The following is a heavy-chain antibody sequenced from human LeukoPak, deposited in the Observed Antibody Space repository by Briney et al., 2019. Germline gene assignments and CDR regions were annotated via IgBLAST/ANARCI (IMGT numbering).Heavy chain of an antibody. J-gene: IGHJ4*02. V-gene: IGHV4-38-2*01. Sequence: SETLSLTCAVSGYSISSGYYWGWIRQPPGKGLEWIGEINHSGSTNYNPSLKSRVTISVDTSKNQFSLKLSSVTAADTAVYYCARGPPVAAAGTVCYFDYWGQGTLVTVSS. CDR2: INHSGST. CDR1: GYSISSGYY. D-gene: IGHD6-13*01. CDR3: ARGPPVAAAGTVCYFDY.